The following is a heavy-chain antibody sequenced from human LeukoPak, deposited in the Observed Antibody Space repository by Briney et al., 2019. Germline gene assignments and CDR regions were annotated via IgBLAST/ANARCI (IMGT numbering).Heavy chain of an antibody. CDR1: GGSFSGYY. J-gene: IGHJ4*02. CDR3: ARGHRKYQLRRYFDY. CDR2: INHSGST. D-gene: IGHD2-2*01. V-gene: IGHV4-34*01. Sequence: SETLSLTCAVYGGSFSGYYWSWIRQPPGKGLEWIGEINHSGSTNYNPSLKSRVTISVDTSKNQFSLKLSSVTAADTAVYYCARGHRKYQLRRYFDYWGQGTLVTVSS.